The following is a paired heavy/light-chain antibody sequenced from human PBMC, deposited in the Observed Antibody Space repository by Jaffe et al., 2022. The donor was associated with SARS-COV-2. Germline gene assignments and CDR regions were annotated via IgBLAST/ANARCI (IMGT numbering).Light chain of an antibody. V-gene: IGKV3-20*01. CDR3: QQYGSSLYT. CDR2: GAS. Sequence: EIVLTQSPATLSLSPGERATLSCRASQSVTSYLAWHQQKPGQAPRLLIYGASSRATGIPDRFSGSGSGTDFTLTISRLEPEDFAVYYCQQYGSSLYTFGQGTKLEIK. CDR1: QSVTSY. J-gene: IGKJ2*01.
Heavy chain of an antibody. CDR3: ARPSQQWLTQSAFEI. J-gene: IGHJ3*02. Sequence: QLQLQESGPGLVKPSETLSLTCTVSGASISTISYYWGWIRQPPGKGLEWIGSIYSSGSTYYSPSLKSRVTISVDTSKNQFSLKLTSVTAADTAVYYCARPSQQWLTQSAFEIWGQGTMVTVSS. CDR2: IYSSGST. CDR1: GASISTISYY. D-gene: IGHD6-19*01. V-gene: IGHV4-39*01.